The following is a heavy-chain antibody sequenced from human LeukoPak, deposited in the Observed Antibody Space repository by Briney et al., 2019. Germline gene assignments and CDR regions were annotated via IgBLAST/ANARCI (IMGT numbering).Heavy chain of an antibody. J-gene: IGHJ4*02. D-gene: IGHD3-22*01. Sequence: GGSLRLSCAASGFTFSSYAMSWVRRAPGKGLEWVSAISGSGGSRYYADSVKGRFTISRDNSKNTLYLQMNSLRAEDTAVYYCAKDQYYYDSSGYHQYYFDYWGQGTLVTVSS. CDR1: GFTFSSYA. CDR2: ISGSGGSR. CDR3: AKDQYYYDSSGYHQYYFDY. V-gene: IGHV3-23*01.